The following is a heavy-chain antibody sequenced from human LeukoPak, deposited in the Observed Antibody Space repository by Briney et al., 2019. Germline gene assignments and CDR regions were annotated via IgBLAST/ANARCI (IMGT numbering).Heavy chain of an antibody. D-gene: IGHD6-19*01. CDR3: ARDIVIAVAGTDYYYGMDV. CDR2: IWYDGSNK. CDR1: GFTLSSYG. J-gene: IGHJ6*02. V-gene: IGHV3-33*01. Sequence: GGSLRLSCAASGFTLSSYGMPWVRQAPGKGLEWVAVIWYDGSNKYYADSVKGRFTISRDNSKNTLYLQMNSLRAEDTAVYYCARDIVIAVAGTDYYYGMDVWGQGTTVTVSS.